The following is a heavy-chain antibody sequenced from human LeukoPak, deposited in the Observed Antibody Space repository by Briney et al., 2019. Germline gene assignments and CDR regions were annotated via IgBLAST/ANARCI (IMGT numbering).Heavy chain of an antibody. J-gene: IGHJ4*02. CDR2: IYYSGST. D-gene: IGHD7-27*01. V-gene: IGHV4-31*03. CDR3: ATGAWGYLDY. CDR1: GGSVSSPGYY. Sequence: PSQTLSLTCTVSGGSVSSPGYYWTWIRQYPGKGLEWIGYIYYSGSTYYNPSLKSRVTISVDTSKNQFSLKLSSVTAADTAVYYCATGAWGYLDYWGQGTLVTVSS.